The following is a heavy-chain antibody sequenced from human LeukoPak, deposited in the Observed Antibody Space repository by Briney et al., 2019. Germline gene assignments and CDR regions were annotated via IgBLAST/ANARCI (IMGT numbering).Heavy chain of an antibody. CDR1: GYTFTSYG. CDR2: INPSGGST. V-gene: IGHV1-46*01. D-gene: IGHD1-26*01. CDR3: ARALREWELPLY. Sequence: ASVKVSCKASGYTFTSYGISWVRQAPGQGLEWMGIINPSGGSTSYAQKFQGRVTMTRDMSTSTVYMELSSLRSEDTAVYYCARALREWELPLYWGQGTLVTVSS. J-gene: IGHJ4*02.